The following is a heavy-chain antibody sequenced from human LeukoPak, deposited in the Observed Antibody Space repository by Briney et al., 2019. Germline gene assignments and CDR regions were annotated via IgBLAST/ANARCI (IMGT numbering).Heavy chain of an antibody. V-gene: IGHV3-21*01. J-gene: IGHJ4*02. Sequence: GGSLRLSCAASGFSSSSYSMNWVRQAPGKGLEWVSFISSGSSYIYYADSVKGRFTISRDNAKNSLYLQMNSLRAEDTAVYYCASPPYDSSGYYYGYWGQGTLVTVSS. CDR1: GFSSSSYS. D-gene: IGHD3-22*01. CDR3: ASPPYDSSGYYYGY. CDR2: ISSGSSYI.